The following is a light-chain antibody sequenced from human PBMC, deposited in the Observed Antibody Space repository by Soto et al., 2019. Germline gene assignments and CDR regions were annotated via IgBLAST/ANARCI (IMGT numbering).Light chain of an antibody. V-gene: IGLV4-69*01. CDR3: QTWGPGVQEV. J-gene: IGLJ2*01. CDR2: LNSDGSH. CDR1: SGLSSYA. Sequence: QPALTQSPSASASLGASVKLTCTLSSGLSSYAIAWHQQQPEKGPRYLMKLNSDGSHSKGDGIPDRFSGSSSGPERYLTISSLQSEDEADYYCQTWGPGVQEVFGGGTKVTVL.